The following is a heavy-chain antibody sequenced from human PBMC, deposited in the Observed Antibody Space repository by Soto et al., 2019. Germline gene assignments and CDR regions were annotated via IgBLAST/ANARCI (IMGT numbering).Heavy chain of an antibody. V-gene: IGHV2-5*02. CDR3: AHPIKQWLANWFDP. CDR1: GFSLSTSGVG. CDR2: IYWDDDK. J-gene: IGHJ5*02. Sequence: QITLKESGPTLVKPTQTLTLTCTFSGFSLSTSGVGVGWIRQPPGKALEWLALIYWDDDKRYSPSLKSRLTIXQXTXXHQVVRTMTNMDPVDTATYYCAHPIKQWLANWFDPWGQGTLVTVSS. D-gene: IGHD6-19*01.